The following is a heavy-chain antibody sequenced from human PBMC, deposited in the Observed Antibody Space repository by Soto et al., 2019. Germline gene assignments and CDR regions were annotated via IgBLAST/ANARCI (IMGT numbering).Heavy chain of an antibody. J-gene: IGHJ4*02. CDR2: INLSSGST. CDR3: VRELRNGAGCYIY. Sequence: QVQLVQSGAEVKKPGDSVKLSCEASGYTFTDYHMRWVRQAPGQGLEWVAIINLSSGSTKYAQTFQDRVTVTRDTPTSTLYMDLSSLTSEDTAVYYCVRELRNGAGCYIYWGQGTLVTVSS. V-gene: IGHV1-46*03. CDR1: GYTFTDYH. D-gene: IGHD3-10*01.